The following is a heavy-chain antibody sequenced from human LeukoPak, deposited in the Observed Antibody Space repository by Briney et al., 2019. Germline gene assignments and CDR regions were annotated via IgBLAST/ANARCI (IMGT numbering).Heavy chain of an antibody. D-gene: IGHD3-3*01. J-gene: IGHJ6*03. V-gene: IGHV1-8*03. CDR2: MNPNSGNT. Sequence: ASVKVSCKASGYTFTSYDINWVRQATGQGLEWMGWMNPNSGNTGYAQKFQGRVTITRNTSISTAYMELSGLRSEDTAVYYCARGVTIFGVVISHYYYYMDVWGKGTTVTVSS. CDR1: GYTFTSYD. CDR3: ARGVTIFGVVISHYYYYMDV.